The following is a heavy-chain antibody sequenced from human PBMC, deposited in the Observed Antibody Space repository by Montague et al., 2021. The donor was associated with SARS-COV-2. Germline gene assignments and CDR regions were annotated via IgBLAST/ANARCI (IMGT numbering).Heavy chain of an antibody. D-gene: IGHD2-2*01. CDR3: ARVRAVPATMRIFSLGRSYYGMDV. CDR2: INHSGST. J-gene: IGHJ6*02. CDR1: GGSFSGYY. V-gene: IGHV4-34*01. Sequence: SETLSLTCAVYGGSFSGYYWSWIRQPPGEGLEWIGEINHSGSTNYNPSLKSRVTISVDTSKNQFSLKLGSVTAADTAVYYCARVRAVPATMRIFSLGRSYYGMDVWGQGTTVTVSS.